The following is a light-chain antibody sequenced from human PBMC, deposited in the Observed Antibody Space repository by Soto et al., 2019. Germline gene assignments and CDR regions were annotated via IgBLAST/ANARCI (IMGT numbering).Light chain of an antibody. CDR2: STN. CDR1: SGSVSTSYY. Sequence: QAVGTQEPSFSVSPGRTVTLTCDLSSGSVSTSYYPSWYQQTPGQAPRTLIYSTNTRSSGVPDRFSGSILGNKAALIITGAQADDESDYYCVLYMGSGIWVFGGGTQLTVL. V-gene: IGLV8-61*01. J-gene: IGLJ3*02. CDR3: VLYMGSGIWV.